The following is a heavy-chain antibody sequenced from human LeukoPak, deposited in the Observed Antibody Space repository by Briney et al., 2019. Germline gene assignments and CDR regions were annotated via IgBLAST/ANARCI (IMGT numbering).Heavy chain of an antibody. CDR2: ISSSGSTI. CDR3: AKHTVTKSFDY. J-gene: IGHJ4*02. Sequence: GGSLRLPCAASGFTFSDYYMSWIRQAPGKGLEWVSYISSSGSTIYYADSVKGRFTISRDNAKNSLYLQMNSLRAEDTAVYYCAKHTVTKSFDYWGQGTLVTVSS. V-gene: IGHV3-11*01. CDR1: GFTFSDYY. D-gene: IGHD4-17*01.